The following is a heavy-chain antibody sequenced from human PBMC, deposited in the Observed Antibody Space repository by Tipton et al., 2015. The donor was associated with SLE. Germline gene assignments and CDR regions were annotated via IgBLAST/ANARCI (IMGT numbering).Heavy chain of an antibody. V-gene: IGHV3-53*01. CDR3: ARGDGSGSYYPPWGY. D-gene: IGHD3-10*01. J-gene: IGHJ4*02. CDR1: GFTVSSNY. Sequence: QLVQSGGGLVQPGGSLRLSCAASGFTVSSNYMSWVRQAPGKGLEWVSVIYSGGSTYYADSVKGRFTISRDNAKNSLYLQMNSLRAEDTAVYYCARGDGSGSYYPPWGYWGQGTLVTVSS. CDR2: IYSGGST.